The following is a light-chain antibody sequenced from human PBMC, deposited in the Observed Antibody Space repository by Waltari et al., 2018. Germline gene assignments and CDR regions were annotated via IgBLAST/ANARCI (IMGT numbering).Light chain of an antibody. Sequence: QSALTQPRSVSGSPGQAVTISCTGTSSDVGGYNHVSWYKQHPGKAPKVIIYDVTNRPSGVPDRFSGSKSGNTASLTISGLQAEDEADYYCCSYAGSYTHWVFGGGTKLTVL. J-gene: IGLJ3*02. CDR1: SSDVGGYNH. V-gene: IGLV2-11*01. CDR2: DVT. CDR3: CSYAGSYTHWV.